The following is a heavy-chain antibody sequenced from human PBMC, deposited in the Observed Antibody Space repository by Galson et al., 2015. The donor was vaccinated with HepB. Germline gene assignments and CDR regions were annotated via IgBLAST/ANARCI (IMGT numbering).Heavy chain of an antibody. CDR2: ISYDGSNK. CDR1: GFTFSSYA. Sequence: SLRLSCAASGFTFSSYAMHWVRQAPGKGLEWVAVISYDGSNKYYADTVKGRFTISRDNSKNTLYLQMNSLRAEDTAVYYCARAAQRWDPYGSGSYNDAFDIWGQGTMVTVSS. CDR3: ARAAQRWDPYGSGSYNDAFDI. D-gene: IGHD3-10*01. J-gene: IGHJ3*02. V-gene: IGHV3-30*04.